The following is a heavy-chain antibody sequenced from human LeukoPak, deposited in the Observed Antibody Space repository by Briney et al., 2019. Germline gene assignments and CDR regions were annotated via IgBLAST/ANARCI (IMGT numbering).Heavy chain of an antibody. CDR1: GGSISSYY. CDR3: ARDYYDSSGYYFYYYYGMDV. V-gene: IGHV4-4*07. D-gene: IGHD3-22*01. J-gene: IGHJ6*02. Sequence: KPSETLSLTCAVSGGSISSYYWSWIRQPAGKGLEWIGRIYTSGSTNYNPSLKSRVTMSVDTSKNQFSLKLSSVTAADTAVYYCARDYYDSSGYYFYYYYGMDVWGQGTTVTVSS. CDR2: IYTSGST.